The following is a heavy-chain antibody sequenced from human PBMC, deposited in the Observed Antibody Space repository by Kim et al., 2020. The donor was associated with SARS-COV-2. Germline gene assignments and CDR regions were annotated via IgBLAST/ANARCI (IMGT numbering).Heavy chain of an antibody. J-gene: IGHJ6*02. Sequence: GGSLRLSCAASGFTFSNAWMSWVRQAPGKGLEWVGRIKSKTDGGTTDYAAPVKGRFTISRDDSKNTLYLQMNSLKTEDTAVYYCTTAYYYDSSGYSSPWDYYYYGMDVWGQGTTVTVSS. CDR3: TTAYYYDSSGYSSPWDYYYYGMDV. V-gene: IGHV3-15*01. CDR2: IKSKTDGGTT. CDR1: GFTFSNAW. D-gene: IGHD3-22*01.